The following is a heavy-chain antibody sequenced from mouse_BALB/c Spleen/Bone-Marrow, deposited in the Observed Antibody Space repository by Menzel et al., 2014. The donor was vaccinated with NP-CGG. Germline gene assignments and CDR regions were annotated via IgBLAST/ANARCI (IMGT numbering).Heavy chain of an antibody. D-gene: IGHD1-1*01. CDR2: IEPSDSYT. J-gene: IGHJ2*02. CDR3: ARGRTTVVSDY. Sequence: QVQLKHSGAEVVKPGASVKVSCKASGYTFTNYWMQWVKQRPGQGLEWIGEIEPSDSYTNYNQDFKGKATLTVDKSSSTAYMQLSSPTSEDSAVYYCARGRTTVVSDYWGQGTSLTVSS. V-gene: IGHV1-69*02. CDR1: GYTFTNYW.